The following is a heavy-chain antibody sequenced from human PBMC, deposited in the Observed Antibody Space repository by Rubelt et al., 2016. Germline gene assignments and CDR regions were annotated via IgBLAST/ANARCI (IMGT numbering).Heavy chain of an antibody. CDR3: ARVGSSGWQDC. V-gene: IGHV3-33*01. CDR2: IWYDGSNK. J-gene: IGHJ4*02. D-gene: IGHD3-22*01. Sequence: GRSLRLSCAASGFTFSSYGMHWVRQAPGKGLEWVAVIWYDGSNKYYADSVKGRFTISRDNSKNTLYLQMNSLRAEDTAVYYCARVGSSGWQDCWGQGTLVTVSS. CDR1: GFTFSSYG.